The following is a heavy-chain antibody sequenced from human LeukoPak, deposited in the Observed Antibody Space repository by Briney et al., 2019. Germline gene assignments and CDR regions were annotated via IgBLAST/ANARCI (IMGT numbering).Heavy chain of an antibody. D-gene: IGHD3-9*01. V-gene: IGHV1-8*01. CDR2: VNPNSGNT. CDR3: AKNYDFLTGYAN. Sequence: GASVKVSCKASGYSFTTYDINWVRQATGQGLEWMGWVNPNSGNTRYAQKFQGRVTMTRNTSISTAYMELSSQRSEDTAVYYCAKNYDFLTGYANWGQGTLVTVSS. CDR1: GYSFTTYD. J-gene: IGHJ4*02.